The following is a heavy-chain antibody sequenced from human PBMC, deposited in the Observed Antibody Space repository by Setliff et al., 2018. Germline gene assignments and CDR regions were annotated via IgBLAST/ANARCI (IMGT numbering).Heavy chain of an antibody. D-gene: IGHD1-26*01. CDR1: GGSITSGSYY. Sequence: SETLSLTCTVSGGSITSGSYYWSWIRQPAGEGLEWIGRLHTSGTTDYNPSLKGRVTISADTSTNHFSLKLTSVTAADTAVYYCARDNTIVGATDYWGQGALVTVSS. CDR3: ARDNTIVGATDY. J-gene: IGHJ4*02. CDR2: LHTSGTT. V-gene: IGHV4-61*02.